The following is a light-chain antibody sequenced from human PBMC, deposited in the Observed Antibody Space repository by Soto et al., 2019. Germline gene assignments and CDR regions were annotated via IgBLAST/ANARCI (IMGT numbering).Light chain of an antibody. J-gene: IGKJ2*01. CDR3: HQRSNWPQT. CDR1: QSISNY. Sequence: EIVLTQSPATLYWSTGEGATLSCRASQSISNYLAWYQQKPGQAPRLRIYDASNKATGVPARFSGSGSGTDFTLTISSLEPEDFAVYYCHQRSNWPQTFGQGTKLEIK. CDR2: DAS. V-gene: IGKV3-11*01.